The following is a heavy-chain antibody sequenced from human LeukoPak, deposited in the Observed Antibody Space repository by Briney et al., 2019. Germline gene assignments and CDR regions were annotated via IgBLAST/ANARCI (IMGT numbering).Heavy chain of an antibody. D-gene: IGHD6-25*01. CDR2: MNPNSGNT. CDR1: GYTFNNYD. J-gene: IGHJ6*03. V-gene: IGHV1-8*01. Sequence: GASVKVSCKASGYTFNNYDINWVRQAAGQGLEWMGWMNPNSGNTGYAQKFQGRVTITRNTSISTAYMELSSLRSEDTAVYYCARVVAARYYYYYYMDVWGKGTTVTVSS. CDR3: ARVVAARYYYYYYMDV.